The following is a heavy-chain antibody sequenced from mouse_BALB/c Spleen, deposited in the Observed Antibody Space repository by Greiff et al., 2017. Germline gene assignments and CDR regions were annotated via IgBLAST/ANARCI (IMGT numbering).Heavy chain of an antibody. D-gene: IGHD1-1*01. CDR2: INPYNGAT. V-gene: IGHV1-31*01. Sequence: VQLQQSGPELVKPGASVKISCKASGYSFTGYYMHWVKQSHVKSLEWIGRINPYNGATSYNQNFKDKASLTVDKSSSTAYMELHSLTSEDSAVYYCARSAYYGSSYHFAYWGQGTLVTVSA. CDR3: ARSAYYGSSYHFAY. CDR1: GYSFTGYY. J-gene: IGHJ3*01.